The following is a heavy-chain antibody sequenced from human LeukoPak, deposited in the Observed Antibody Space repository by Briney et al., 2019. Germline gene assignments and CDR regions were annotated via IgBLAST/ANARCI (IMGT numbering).Heavy chain of an antibody. Sequence: GGSLRLSCAASGFTFSNYGMHWVRQAPGKGLEWVAFIRYDGSNKYFADSVKGRFTISRDNSKNTLYLQMNSLRAEDTAVYYCAKDRGDGYNYYFDYWGQGTLVTVSS. J-gene: IGHJ4*02. CDR1: GFTFSNYG. CDR3: AKDRGDGYNYYFDY. V-gene: IGHV3-30*02. CDR2: IRYDGSNK. D-gene: IGHD5-24*01.